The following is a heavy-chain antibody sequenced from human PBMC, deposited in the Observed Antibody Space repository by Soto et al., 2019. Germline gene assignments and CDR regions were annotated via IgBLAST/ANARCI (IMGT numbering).Heavy chain of an antibody. Sequence: GASVKVSCKASGGTFSSYAISWVRQAPGQGLEWMGGIIPTFGTANYAQKFQGRVTITADKSTSTAYMELSSLRSEDTAVYYCARSEEQQLASFDYWGQGTLVTVSS. V-gene: IGHV1-69*06. CDR2: IIPTFGTA. J-gene: IGHJ4*02. CDR3: ARSEEQQLASFDY. CDR1: GGTFSSYA. D-gene: IGHD6-13*01.